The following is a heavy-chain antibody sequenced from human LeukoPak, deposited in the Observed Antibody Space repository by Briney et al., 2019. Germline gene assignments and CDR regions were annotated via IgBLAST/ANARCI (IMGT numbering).Heavy chain of an antibody. CDR3: ARQSPFAAAGDY. V-gene: IGHV3-21*01. CDR1: GFTFSSYS. J-gene: IGHJ4*02. D-gene: IGHD6-13*01. Sequence: SGGSLRLSCAASGFTFSSYSMSWVRQAPGKGLEWVSSISSSSTYIYYADSVKGRFTISRDNAKNSLYLQMHSLRAEDTAVYYCARQSPFAAAGDYWGQGTLVTVSS. CDR2: ISSSSTYI.